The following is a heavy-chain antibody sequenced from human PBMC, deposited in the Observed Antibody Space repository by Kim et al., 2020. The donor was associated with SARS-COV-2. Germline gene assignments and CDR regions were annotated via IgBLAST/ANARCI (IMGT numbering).Heavy chain of an antibody. CDR2: IYYTGST. Sequence: SETLSLTCTVSGGSIGSYYWSWIRQPPGKGLELIGYIYYTGSTNYNPSLKSRVTMSVETSNNQFSLKLKSVTAADTAVYYCARGLVGASREYYFDYWGRGTLVTVSS. V-gene: IGHV4-59*13. CDR3: ARGLVGASREYYFDY. CDR1: GGSIGSYY. J-gene: IGHJ4*02. D-gene: IGHD1-26*01.